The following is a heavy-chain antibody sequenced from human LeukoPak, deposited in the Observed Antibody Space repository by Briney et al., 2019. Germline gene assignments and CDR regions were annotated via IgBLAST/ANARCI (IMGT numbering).Heavy chain of an antibody. Sequence: PGGSLRLSCAASGFTFSYHWMTWVRQAPGKGLQWVANIQEAGSEKYYADSVKGRFTISRDNAKNSLYLQMNSLRAEDTAVYYCARGRKDCSAGNCYSDYWGQGTLVTVSS. V-gene: IGHV3-7*01. CDR3: ARGRKDCSAGNCYSDY. J-gene: IGHJ4*02. D-gene: IGHD2-15*01. CDR2: IQEAGSEK. CDR1: GFTFSYHW.